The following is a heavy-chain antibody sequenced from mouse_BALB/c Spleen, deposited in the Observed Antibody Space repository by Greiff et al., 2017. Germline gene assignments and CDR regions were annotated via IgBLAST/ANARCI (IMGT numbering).Heavy chain of an antibody. CDR1: GYSFTGYY. V-gene: IGHV1-31*01. CDR3: AREGDGYYPFAY. Sequence: EVKLMESGPELVKPGASVKISCKASGYSFTGYYMHWVKQSHVKSLEWIGRINPYNGATSYNQNFKDKASLTVDKSSSTAYMELHSLTSEDSAVYYCAREGDGYYPFAYWGQGTLVTVSA. D-gene: IGHD2-3*01. J-gene: IGHJ3*01. CDR2: INPYNGAT.